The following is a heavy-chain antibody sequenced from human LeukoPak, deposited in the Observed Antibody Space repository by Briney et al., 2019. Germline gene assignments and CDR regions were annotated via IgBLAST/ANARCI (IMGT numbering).Heavy chain of an antibody. V-gene: IGHV1-2*02. CDR2: INPNSGGT. J-gene: IGHJ4*02. D-gene: IGHD3-22*01. CDR3: AIYDSSGYLIDY. CDR1: GYTFTGYY. Sequence: ASVKVSCKASGYTFTGYYMHWVRQAPGQGLEWMGWINPNSGGTNYAQKFQGRVTTTRDTSISTAYMELSRLRSDDTAVYYCAIYDSSGYLIDYWGQGTLVTVSS.